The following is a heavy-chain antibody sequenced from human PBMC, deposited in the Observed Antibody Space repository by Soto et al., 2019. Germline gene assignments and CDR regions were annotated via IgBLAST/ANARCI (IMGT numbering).Heavy chain of an antibody. V-gene: IGHV4-30-4*01. CDR3: ARGGYDTSGQTFIGWGPDC. J-gene: IGHJ4*02. CDR1: GVSITSGSYY. Sequence: HVQLQESGPGPVTPSQTLSLSCTVSGVSITSGSYYWTWVRQSPGKGLEWIGYRYYSGNTYYNPYINDRATISVDTSNNLFSLKLSSVTAADTAVYYCARGGYDTSGQTFIGWGPDCWGQGTLVTVSS. D-gene: IGHD3-22*01. CDR2: RYYSGNT.